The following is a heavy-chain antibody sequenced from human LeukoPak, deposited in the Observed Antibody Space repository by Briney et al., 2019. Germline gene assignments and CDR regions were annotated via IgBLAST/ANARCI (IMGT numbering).Heavy chain of an antibody. D-gene: IGHD3-10*01. CDR3: ARLLRFGEFDFDY. CDR1: GSSFTSYW. V-gene: IGHV5-51*01. J-gene: IGHJ4*02. Sequence: GESLQISCQGSGSSFTSYWIGWVRQLPGKGLEWMGIIFPGDSDTRYSPSFQGQVTISADKSISTAYLQWSSLKASDTAMYYCARLLRFGEFDFDYWGQGTLVTVSS. CDR2: IFPGDSDT.